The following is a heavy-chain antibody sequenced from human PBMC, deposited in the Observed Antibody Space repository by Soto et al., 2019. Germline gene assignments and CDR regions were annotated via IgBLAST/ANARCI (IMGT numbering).Heavy chain of an antibody. J-gene: IGHJ4*02. CDR3: ARVIDDFWSGYGIDY. CDR1: GGSISSSSYY. CDR2: IYYSGST. Sequence: PSETLSLTCTVSGGSISSSSYYWGWIRQPPGRGLEWIGSIYYSGSTYYNPSLKSRVTISVDTSKNQFSLKLSSVTAADTAVYYCARVIDDFWSGYGIDYWGQGTLVTVSS. D-gene: IGHD3-3*01. V-gene: IGHV4-39*01.